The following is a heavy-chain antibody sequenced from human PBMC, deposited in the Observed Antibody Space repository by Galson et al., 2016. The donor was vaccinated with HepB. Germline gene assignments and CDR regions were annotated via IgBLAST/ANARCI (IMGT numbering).Heavy chain of an antibody. CDR1: GFPFNHFW. J-gene: IGHJ4*02. V-gene: IGHV3-74*01. D-gene: IGHD4-17*01. CDR2: INNDGSST. Sequence: SLRLSCAASGFPFNHFWMHWVRQAAGKGPVWVARINNDGSSTNYADSVRGRFTISRDNGKNTLYLQIHSLRVDDTATYFCARDHYGDYYFDSWGRGNLVAVSS. CDR3: ARDHYGDYYFDS.